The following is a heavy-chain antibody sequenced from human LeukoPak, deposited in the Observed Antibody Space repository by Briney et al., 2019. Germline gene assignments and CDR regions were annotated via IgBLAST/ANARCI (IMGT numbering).Heavy chain of an antibody. CDR1: GYTFTGYY. Sequence: ASVKVSCKASGYTFTGYYMHWVRQAPGQELEWMGWINPNSGGTNYAQKFQGRVTMTRDTSISTAYMEQSRLRSDDTAVYYCARATRRGVTTTLGYWGQGTLVTVSS. D-gene: IGHD4-17*01. J-gene: IGHJ4*02. V-gene: IGHV1-2*02. CDR2: INPNSGGT. CDR3: ARATRRGVTTTLGY.